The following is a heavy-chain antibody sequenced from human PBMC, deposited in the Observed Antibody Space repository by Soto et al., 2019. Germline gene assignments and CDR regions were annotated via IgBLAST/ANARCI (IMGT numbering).Heavy chain of an antibody. V-gene: IGHV1-2*06. CDR2: INPNSSGT. Sequence: ASVKVSCKASGYSLRGNYIHWVRQTPGQGLEWMGRINPNSSGTVYAQKFQGRVTMTRDTSLTTVYMQLNRLTSDDSAVYYCARDLIVDGPDNYAMDVWGQGTTVTVSS. CDR1: GYSLRGNY. J-gene: IGHJ6*02. CDR3: ARDLIVDGPDNYAMDV. D-gene: IGHD3-22*01.